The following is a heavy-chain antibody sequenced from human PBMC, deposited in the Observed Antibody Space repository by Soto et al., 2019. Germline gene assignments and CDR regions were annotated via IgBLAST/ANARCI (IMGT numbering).Heavy chain of an antibody. CDR3: ARESNDILTGYPPGIDY. J-gene: IGHJ4*02. Sequence: GGSLRLSCAASGFTFSSYWMSWVRQAPGKGLEWVANIKQDGSEKYYVDSVKGRFTISRDNAKNSLYLQMNSLRAEDTAVYYCARESNDILTGYPPGIDYWGQGTLVNVSS. CDR2: IKQDGSEK. V-gene: IGHV3-7*01. CDR1: GFTFSSYW. D-gene: IGHD3-9*01.